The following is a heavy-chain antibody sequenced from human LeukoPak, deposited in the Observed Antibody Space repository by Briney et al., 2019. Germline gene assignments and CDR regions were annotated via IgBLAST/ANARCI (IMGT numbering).Heavy chain of an antibody. V-gene: IGHV4-34*01. D-gene: IGHD2-2*01. CDR2: INHSGST. J-gene: IGHJ5*02. CDR3: ARAGGYCSSTSCYHWFDP. CDR1: GGSFSGYY. Sequence: SETLSLTCAVYGGSFSGYYWSWIRQPPGKGLEWIGEINHSGSTNYNPSLKSRVNISVDTSKNHFSLKLSSVTAADTAVYYCARAGGYCSSTSCYHWFDPWGQGTLVTVSS.